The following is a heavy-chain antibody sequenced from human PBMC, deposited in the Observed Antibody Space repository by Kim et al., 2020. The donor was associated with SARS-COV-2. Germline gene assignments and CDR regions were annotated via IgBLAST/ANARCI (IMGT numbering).Heavy chain of an antibody. D-gene: IGHD3-22*01. Sequence: YYADSVKGRFTISRDNSKNTLYLQMNSLRAEDTAVYYCAKVGSGYYFDYWGQGTLVTVSS. J-gene: IGHJ4*02. CDR3: AKVGSGYYFDY. V-gene: IGHV3-23*01.